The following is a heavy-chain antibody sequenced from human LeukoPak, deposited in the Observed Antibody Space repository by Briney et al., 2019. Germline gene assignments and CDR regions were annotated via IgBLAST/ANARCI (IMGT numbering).Heavy chain of an antibody. Sequence: PGGSLRLSCAASGFTFDDYATHWVRHAPGKGLEWVSGISWNSGSIGYADSVKGRFTISRDNAKNSLYLQMNSLRAEDTALYYCAKGGIHRWYYYYYMDVWGKGTTVTISS. CDR3: AKGGIHRWYYYYYMDV. D-gene: IGHD5-24*01. CDR1: GFTFDDYA. V-gene: IGHV3-9*01. CDR2: ISWNSGSI. J-gene: IGHJ6*03.